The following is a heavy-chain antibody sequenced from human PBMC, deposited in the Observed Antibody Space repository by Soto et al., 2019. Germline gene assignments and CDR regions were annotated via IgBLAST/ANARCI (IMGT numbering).Heavy chain of an antibody. Sequence: EVQLLESGGGLVQPGGSLRLSCAASGFTFSSYAMSWVRQAPGKGLEWVSTISGSGGSTYYADSVKGRFTISRDNSKNTLYLQMNSLRAEDTAVFYCAKSAVAATIHDPFDYWGQGTLVTVSA. CDR1: GFTFSSYA. D-gene: IGHD2-15*01. CDR3: AKSAVAATIHDPFDY. V-gene: IGHV3-23*01. J-gene: IGHJ4*02. CDR2: ISGSGGST.